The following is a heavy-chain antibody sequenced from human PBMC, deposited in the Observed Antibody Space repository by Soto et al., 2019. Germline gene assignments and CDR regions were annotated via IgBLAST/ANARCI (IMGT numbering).Heavy chain of an antibody. Sequence: PSETLSLTCAVYGGSFSGYYWSWIRQPPGKGLEWIGEVNHSGSTNYNPSLKSRVTISVDTSKNQLSLKLSSVTAADTAVYYCARGGNGWYQDYWGQGTLVTVSS. CDR3: ARGGNGWYQDY. CDR2: VNHSGST. CDR1: GGSFSGYY. V-gene: IGHV4-34*01. J-gene: IGHJ4*02. D-gene: IGHD6-19*01.